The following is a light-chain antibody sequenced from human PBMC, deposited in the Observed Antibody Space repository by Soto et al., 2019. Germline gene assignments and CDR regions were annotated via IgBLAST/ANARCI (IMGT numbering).Light chain of an antibody. V-gene: IGKV1-39*01. CDR1: RSISTH. Sequence: EIQMTQSPSSLSPSVGDRVTITCRASRSISTHLNWYQQEPGKAPKLLIYATSSVQSGVPLRFSGSGSGTDFTLTISSLQPEDFATYYCQQTHSTPVTFGQGTRLEIK. J-gene: IGKJ5*01. CDR3: QQTHSTPVT. CDR2: ATS.